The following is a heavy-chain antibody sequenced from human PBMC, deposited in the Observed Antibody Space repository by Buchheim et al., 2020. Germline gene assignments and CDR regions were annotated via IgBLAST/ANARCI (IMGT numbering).Heavy chain of an antibody. CDR3: ARARPPNCYDSSGSTTYYFDY. Sequence: QVQLQQWGAGLLKPSKTLSLTCAVYGGSFSGYYWSWIRQPPGKGLEWIGEINHSGSTNYNPSLKSRVTISVDTSKNQFSLKLSSVTAADTAVYYCARARPPNCYDSSGSTTYYFDYWGQGTL. CDR1: GGSFSGYY. V-gene: IGHV4-34*01. J-gene: IGHJ4*02. D-gene: IGHD3-22*01. CDR2: INHSGST.